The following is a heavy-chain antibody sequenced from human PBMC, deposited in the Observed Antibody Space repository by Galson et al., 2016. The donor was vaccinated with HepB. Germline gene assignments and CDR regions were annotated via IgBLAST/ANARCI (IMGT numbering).Heavy chain of an antibody. J-gene: IGHJ4*02. CDR3: AREDSTIAAASFDY. CDR2: IWYDGSNK. Sequence: SLRLSCAASGFTFSSYGMHGVRKAPGKGLEWVACIWYDGSNKYYANSVKGRFTISRDHSKNNLYLQMNSLRAEDTAVYYCAREDSTIAAASFDYWGQGTLVTVSS. V-gene: IGHV3-33*01. D-gene: IGHD6-13*01. CDR1: GFTFSSYG.